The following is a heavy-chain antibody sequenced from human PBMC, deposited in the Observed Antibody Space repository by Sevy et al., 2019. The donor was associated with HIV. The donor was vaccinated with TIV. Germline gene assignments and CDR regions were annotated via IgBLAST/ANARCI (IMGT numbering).Heavy chain of an antibody. CDR3: ARDRQYCSGGTCYRTGYFDY. CDR1: GFTFSSYA. CDR2: ISDDGSNK. V-gene: IGHV3-30-3*01. J-gene: IGHJ4*02. Sequence: GGSLRLSCAASGFTFSSYAMHWVRQAPGEELEWVAVISDDGSNKYYADSVKGRFTISRDNSKNTLYLQMSSLRAEDTAMFYCARDRQYCSGGTCYRTGYFDYWGQGTLVTVSS. D-gene: IGHD2-15*01.